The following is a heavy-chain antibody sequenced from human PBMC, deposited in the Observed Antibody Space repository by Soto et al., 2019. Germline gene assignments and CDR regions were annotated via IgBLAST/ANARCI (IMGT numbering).Heavy chain of an antibody. V-gene: IGHV3-30*18. J-gene: IGHJ4*02. CDR2: LPYDSSNK. D-gene: IGHD3-3*01. CDR3: AKLLVLEWDQQDSDS. CDR1: GFTFSKYG. Sequence: SLRLSCTASGFTFSKYGMHWVRQAPGKGLEWVAVLPYDSSNKYYADSVKGRFTISRDNSKNTLYLEMNSLRTEDTAVYYCAKLLVLEWDQQDSDSWGQGTRVTVSS.